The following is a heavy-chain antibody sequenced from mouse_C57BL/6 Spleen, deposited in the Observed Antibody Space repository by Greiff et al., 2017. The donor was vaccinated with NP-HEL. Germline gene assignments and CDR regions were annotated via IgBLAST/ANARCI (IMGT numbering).Heavy chain of an antibody. CDR3: ARNDYGSSPFDY. V-gene: IGHV1-7*01. CDR2: INPSSGYT. Sequence: QVQLKESGAELAKPGASVKLSCKASGYTFTSYWMHWVKQRPGQGLAWIGYINPSSGYTKYNQKFKDKATLTADKSSSTAYMQLSSLTYEDSAVYYCARNDYGSSPFDYWGQGTTLTVSS. J-gene: IGHJ2*01. CDR1: GYTFTSYW. D-gene: IGHD1-1*01.